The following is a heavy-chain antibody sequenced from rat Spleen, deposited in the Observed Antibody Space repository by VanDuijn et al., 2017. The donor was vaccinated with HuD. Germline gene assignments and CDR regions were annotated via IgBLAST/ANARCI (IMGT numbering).Heavy chain of an antibody. CDR2: IWTGGGT. Sequence: QVQLKESGPGLVQPSQTLSLTCTVSGFSLTNYHVHWVRQPPGKGLEWMGVIWTGGGTEYNSPLKSRLSISRDTSKSQVFLKMHSLQTEDTATYYCARENMYYGYNYFDYWGQGVMVTVSS. CDR1: GFSLTNYH. J-gene: IGHJ2*01. D-gene: IGHD1-9*01. CDR3: ARENMYYGYNYFDY. V-gene: IGHV2-32*01.